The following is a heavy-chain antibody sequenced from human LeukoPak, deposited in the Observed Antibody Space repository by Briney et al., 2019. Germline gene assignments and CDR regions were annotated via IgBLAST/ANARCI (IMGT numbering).Heavy chain of an antibody. Sequence: ASVKVSCKASGYTFTNYDINWVRQATRQGLEWMGWKNPNSGNTGYAQKFQGRVTITRNTSISTAYMELSSLRSEDTAVYYCAGGPSWTGSYYYFDSWGQGTLVTVSS. V-gene: IGHV1-8*03. CDR1: GYTFTNYD. D-gene: IGHD1-26*01. J-gene: IGHJ4*02. CDR2: KNPNSGNT. CDR3: AGGPSWTGSYYYFDS.